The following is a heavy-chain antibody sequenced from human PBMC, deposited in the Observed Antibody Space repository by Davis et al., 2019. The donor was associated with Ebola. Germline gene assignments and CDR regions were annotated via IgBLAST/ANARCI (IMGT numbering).Heavy chain of an antibody. J-gene: IGHJ5*02. Sequence: GGSLRLSCAASGFTFDDYAMHWVRQAPGKGLEWVSGINWNGGSTGYADSVKGRFTISRDNAKNSLYLQMNSLRAEDTALYHCARDYSSSSTNWFDPWGQGTLVTVSS. CDR2: INWNGGST. D-gene: IGHD6-6*01. CDR3: ARDYSSSSTNWFDP. V-gene: IGHV3-20*01. CDR1: GFTFDDYA.